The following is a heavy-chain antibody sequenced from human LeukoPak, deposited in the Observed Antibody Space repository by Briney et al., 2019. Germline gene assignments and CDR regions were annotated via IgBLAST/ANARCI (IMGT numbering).Heavy chain of an antibody. Sequence: SETLSLTCAVSGGSISSSNWWSWVRQPPGKGLEWIGEIYHSGSTNYNPSLKSRVTIPVDKSKNQFSLKLSSVTAADTAVYYCASRGDYDAFDIWGQGTMVTVSS. V-gene: IGHV4-4*02. J-gene: IGHJ3*02. CDR2: IYHSGST. CDR1: GGSISSSNW. CDR3: ASRGDYDAFDI. D-gene: IGHD4-17*01.